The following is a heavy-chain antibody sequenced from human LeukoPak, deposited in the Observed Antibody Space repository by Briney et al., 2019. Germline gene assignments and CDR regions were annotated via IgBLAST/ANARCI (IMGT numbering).Heavy chain of an antibody. CDR3: ARALSGDFWSGYYRVYYYYYMDV. CDR2: IYYGGST. D-gene: IGHD3-3*01. CDR1: GGSISSGDYY. V-gene: IGHV4-30-4*08. Sequence: SETLSLTCTVSGGSISSGDYYWSWIRQPPGKGLEWIGYIYYGGSTYYNPSLKSRVTISVDTSKNQFSLKLSSVTAADTAVYYCARALSGDFWSGYYRVYYYYYMDVWGKGTTVTVSS. J-gene: IGHJ6*03.